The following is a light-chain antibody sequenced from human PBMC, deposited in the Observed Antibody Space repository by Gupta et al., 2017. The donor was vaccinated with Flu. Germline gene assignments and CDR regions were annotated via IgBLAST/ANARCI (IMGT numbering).Light chain of an antibody. J-gene: IGKJ1*01. Sequence: DIQMTQSPSTLSASVGDRVTITCRASQSIRSWLAWYQQKPGKAPKLLISKASSLESGVPSRFSGSGSGTEFTLTISSLQPDDFATYYCQQDNSYSHTFGQGTKVEIK. V-gene: IGKV1-5*03. CDR1: QSIRSW. CDR2: KAS. CDR3: QQDNSYSHT.